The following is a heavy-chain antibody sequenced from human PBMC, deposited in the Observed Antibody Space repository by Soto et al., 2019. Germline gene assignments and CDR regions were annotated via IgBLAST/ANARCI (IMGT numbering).Heavy chain of an antibody. D-gene: IGHD2-2*01. J-gene: IGHJ5*02. CDR3: ARGQLNWFDP. CDR1: GGSFSGYY. V-gene: IGHV4-34*01. CDR2: INHSGST. Sequence: SETLSLTCAVYGGSFSGYYWSWIRQPPGKGLEWIGEINHSGSTNYNPSLKSRVTISVDTSKNQFSLKLSSVTAADTAVYYCARGQLNWFDPWGQGTLVTVSS.